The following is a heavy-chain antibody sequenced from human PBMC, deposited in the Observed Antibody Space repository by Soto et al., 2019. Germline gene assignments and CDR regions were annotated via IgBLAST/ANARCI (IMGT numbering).Heavy chain of an antibody. V-gene: IGHV1-58*01. J-gene: IGHJ5*02. CDR3: AASRELIWFGEFQSFSWFDP. Sequence: QMQLVQSGPEVKKPGTSVKVSCKASGFTFTSSAVQWVRHSRGQRLEWIGWIVVGSGNTNYAQKFKERVKITRDMSTSTAYMELSSLRSEDTAVYYCAASRELIWFGEFQSFSWFDPWGQGTMVNVSS. CDR1: GFTFTSSA. D-gene: IGHD3-10*01. CDR2: IVVGSGNT.